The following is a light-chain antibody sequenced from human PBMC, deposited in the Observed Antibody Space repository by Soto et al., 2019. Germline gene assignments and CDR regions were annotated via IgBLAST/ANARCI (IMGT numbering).Light chain of an antibody. CDR1: RSVSSSY. CDR3: QQYGSSPPIT. J-gene: IGKJ5*01. V-gene: IGKV3-20*01. CDR2: GAS. Sequence: EIVLTQSPGTLSLSPGERATLSCGASRSVSSSYLAWYQQKPGQAPRLLIYGASSRATGIPDRFSGSGSGTDFTLTISRLEPEDFAVYYCQQYGSSPPITFGQGTRLEIK.